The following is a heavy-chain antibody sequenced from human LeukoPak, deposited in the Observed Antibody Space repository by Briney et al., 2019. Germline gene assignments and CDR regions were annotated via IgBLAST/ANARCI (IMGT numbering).Heavy chain of an antibody. CDR3: ARAQLWFGELDTYGMDV. D-gene: IGHD3-10*01. J-gene: IGHJ6*02. CDR2: INPNSGGT. CDR1: GYTFTGYY. V-gene: IGHV1-2*04. Sequence: ASVKVSCKASGYTFTGYYMHWVRQAPGQGLEWMGWINPNSGGTNYAQKFQGWVTMTRDTSISTAYMELSRLRSDDTAVYYCARAQLWFGELDTYGMDVWGQGTTVTVSS.